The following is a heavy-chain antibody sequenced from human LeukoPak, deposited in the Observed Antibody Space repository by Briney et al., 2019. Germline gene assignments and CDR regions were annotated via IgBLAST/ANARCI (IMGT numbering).Heavy chain of an antibody. J-gene: IGHJ3*02. Sequence: ASVKVSCKASGYTFTKYGVSWVRQAPGQGLEWMGWISAYSGDIKYAQRGKGRVTMTTDTSTSTVHMELRSLRSDDTAVYYCARESGSDAFDIWGQGTMVTVSS. V-gene: IGHV1-18*01. CDR2: ISAYSGDI. CDR3: ARESGSDAFDI. CDR1: GYTFTKYG.